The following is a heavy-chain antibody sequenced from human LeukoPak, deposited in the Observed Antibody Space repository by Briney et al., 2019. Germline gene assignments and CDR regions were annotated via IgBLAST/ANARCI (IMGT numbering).Heavy chain of an antibody. J-gene: IGHJ4*02. Sequence: PSETLSLTCSVSGGSISSSNYYWSWIRQPAGKGLEWIGRIYTSESTNYNPSLKSRVTISVDTSKNQFSLNLSSVTAADTAMYYCARASGGDGSGSLWGQGTLVTVSS. V-gene: IGHV4-61*02. CDR3: ARASGGDGSGSL. D-gene: IGHD3-10*01. CDR1: GGSISSSNYY. CDR2: IYTSEST.